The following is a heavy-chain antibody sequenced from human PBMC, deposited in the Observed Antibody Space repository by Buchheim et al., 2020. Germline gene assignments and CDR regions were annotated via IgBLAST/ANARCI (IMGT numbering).Heavy chain of an antibody. D-gene: IGHD1-1*01. J-gene: IGHJ4*02. CDR1: GFIVSRNY. V-gene: IGHV3-66*01. Sequence: VESGGDMVQPGGSLRLSCAASGFIVSRNYMNWVRQAPGKGLEWVSIIYGGGSTYYADSLKGRFTISRDDSRNTVFFQMRSLRVDDTAVYYWARDSDRSERADWWGPGTL. CDR3: ARDSDRSERADW. CDR2: IYGGGST.